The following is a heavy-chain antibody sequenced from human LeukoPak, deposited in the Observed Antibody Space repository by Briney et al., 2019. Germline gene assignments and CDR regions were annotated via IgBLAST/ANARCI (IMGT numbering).Heavy chain of an antibody. CDR3: ATAPTRDWLPYFHY. CDR2: ISAGGTT. D-gene: IGHD5-12*01. J-gene: IGHJ4*02. CDR1: GSTFSYAW. V-gene: IGHV3-15*01. Sequence: PGGSLRLSCAVSGSTFSYAWMVWVRQAPGKGLEWVARISAGGTTHYAAPVNARFIASRDDSKATVYLQMNSLTTEDTAVYYCATAPTRDWLPYFHYWGQGTVVSVSS.